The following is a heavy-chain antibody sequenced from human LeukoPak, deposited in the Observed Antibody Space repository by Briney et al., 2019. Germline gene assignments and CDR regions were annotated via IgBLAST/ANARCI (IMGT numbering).Heavy chain of an antibody. CDR2: IYSGGST. Sequence: RPGGSLRLSCAASGFTVSSNYMSWVRQAPGKGLEWVSVIYSGGSTNYADSLKGRFTISRDNSKNTLYLQMNSLRAEDTAVYYCARKHILSGSYFDYWGQGTLVTVSS. V-gene: IGHV3-53*01. J-gene: IGHJ4*02. D-gene: IGHD3-9*01. CDR1: GFTVSSNY. CDR3: ARKHILSGSYFDY.